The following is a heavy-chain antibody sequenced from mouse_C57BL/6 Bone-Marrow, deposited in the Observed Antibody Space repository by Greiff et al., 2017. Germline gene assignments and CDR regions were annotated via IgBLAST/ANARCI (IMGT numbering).Heavy chain of an antibody. CDR1: GFTFSDYG. CDR3: ARVDY. Sequence: DVQLVESGGGLVKPGGSLKLSCAASGFTFSDYGMHWVRQAPEKGLEWVAYISSGSSTIYYADTVKGRFTISRDNAKNTLFLQMTSLRSEDTAMYYCARVDYWGQGTSATVSS. V-gene: IGHV5-17*01. J-gene: IGHJ4*01. CDR2: ISSGSSTI.